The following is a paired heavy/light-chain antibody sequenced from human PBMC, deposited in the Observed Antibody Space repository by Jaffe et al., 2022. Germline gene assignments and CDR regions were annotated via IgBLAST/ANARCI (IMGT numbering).Heavy chain of an antibody. D-gene: IGHD3-10*01. J-gene: IGHJ4*02. V-gene: IGHV4-38-2*01. CDR3: ARLAAGSGSYCPY. Sequence: QVQLQESGPGLVKPSETLSLTCDVSSSSINYGYYWGWFRQPPGKALEYIGSIHHSGSTYYSPSLQSRARISVDTSKNQFSLNLNSVTAADTAVYYCARLAAGSGSYCPYWGLGTLVTVS. CDR2: IHHSGST. CDR1: SSSINYGYY.
Light chain of an antibody. CDR2: GAS. V-gene: IGKV3-20*01. CDR3: QQYGGSPLT. Sequence: EIVLAQSPGTLSLSPGERATLSCRASESVTNRYLAWYQHKPGQAPRLLIYGASSRATGIPDRFSGSGSGTDFTLTISRLEPEDFAVYYCQQYGGSPLTFGGGTKVEIK. J-gene: IGKJ4*01. CDR1: ESVTNRY.